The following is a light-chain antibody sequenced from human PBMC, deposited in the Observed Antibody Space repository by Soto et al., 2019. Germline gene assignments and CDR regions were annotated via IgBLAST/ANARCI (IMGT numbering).Light chain of an antibody. V-gene: IGKV1-39*01. J-gene: IGKJ5*01. CDR3: QQSYTTASIT. Sequence: DIQMTQSPSSLSASVGDRVTITCRASQSISRNLNWYQHKPGKAPKLLIYAASSLQNGVPSMCSGGGSGTEFTLSISSLQPEDFGTYYCQQSYTTASITFGQGTRLEIK. CDR1: QSISRN. CDR2: AAS.